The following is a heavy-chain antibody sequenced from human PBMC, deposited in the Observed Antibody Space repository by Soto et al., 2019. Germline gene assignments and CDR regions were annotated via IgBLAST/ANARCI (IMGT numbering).Heavy chain of an antibody. Sequence: QVQLVQSGDEVKKPGASVKVSCKASGDTFTSYAMHWVRQAPGQRLEWMGWINAGNGNTKYSQKFQGRVTITRDTSASTAYMELSSLRSEDTAVYYCARDGTTRYCSGGSCYDFDYWGQGTLVTVSS. D-gene: IGHD2-15*01. J-gene: IGHJ4*02. CDR3: ARDGTTRYCSGGSCYDFDY. V-gene: IGHV1-3*01. CDR1: GDTFTSYA. CDR2: INAGNGNT.